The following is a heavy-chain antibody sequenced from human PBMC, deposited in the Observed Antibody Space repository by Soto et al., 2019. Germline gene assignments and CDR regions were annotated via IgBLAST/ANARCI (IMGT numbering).Heavy chain of an antibody. V-gene: IGHV4-4*02. CDR2: IYHSGST. Sequence: QVQLQESGPGLMKPSGTLSLICDVSGGSITSSKWWSWVRQPPGKGLEWIGEIYHSGSTNYNASLMSRATISVDKSKNQFSLNLNSVTAADTAVYYCASKDYGDYGWFDPWGQGTLVTVSS. D-gene: IGHD4-17*01. J-gene: IGHJ5*02. CDR1: GGSITSSKW. CDR3: ASKDYGDYGWFDP.